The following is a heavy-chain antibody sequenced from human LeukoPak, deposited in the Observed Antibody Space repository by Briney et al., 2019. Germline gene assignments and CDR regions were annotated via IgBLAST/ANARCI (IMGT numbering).Heavy chain of an antibody. J-gene: IGHJ4*02. CDR2: TRTTAAGAKYA. Sequence: PGGSLRLSCLTSGFSFTNYPMNWVRQAPGKGLEWISNTRTTAAGAKYAYYADSVKGRVTISRDDGKNTLYLHMNSLRDDDTAVYYGATDQRYAFDYWGQGILVTVSA. D-gene: IGHD3-9*01. CDR3: ATDQRYAFDY. V-gene: IGHV3-48*02. CDR1: GFSFTNYP.